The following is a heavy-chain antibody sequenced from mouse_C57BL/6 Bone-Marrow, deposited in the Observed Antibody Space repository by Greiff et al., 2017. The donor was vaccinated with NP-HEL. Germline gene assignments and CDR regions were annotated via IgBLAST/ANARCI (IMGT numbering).Heavy chain of an antibody. V-gene: IGHV2-9-1*01. CDR1: GFSLTSYA. CDR3: ARNSVYYYGSSYDFDY. D-gene: IGHD1-1*01. J-gene: IGHJ2*01. Sequence: VKLVESGPGLVAPSQSLSITCTVSGFSLTSYAISWVRQPPGKGLEWLGVIWTGGGTNYNSALKSRLSISKDNSKSQFFLKMNSLQTDDTARYYCARNSVYYYGSSYDFDYWGQGTTLTVSS. CDR2: IWTGGGT.